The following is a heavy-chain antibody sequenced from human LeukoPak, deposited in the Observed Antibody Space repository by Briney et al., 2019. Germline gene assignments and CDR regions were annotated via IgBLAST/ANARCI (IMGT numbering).Heavy chain of an antibody. CDR2: ISSSSSTI. CDR3: ARNYGIAVAGSDYYYYGMDV. V-gene: IGHV3-48*04. J-gene: IGHJ6*02. Sequence: GGSLRLSCAASGFTFSSYSMIWVRQAPGKGLEWVSYISSSSSTIYYADSVKGRFTISRDNAKNSLYLQMNSLRAEDTAVYYCARNYGIAVAGSDYYYYGMDVWGQGTTVTVSS. CDR1: GFTFSSYS. D-gene: IGHD6-19*01.